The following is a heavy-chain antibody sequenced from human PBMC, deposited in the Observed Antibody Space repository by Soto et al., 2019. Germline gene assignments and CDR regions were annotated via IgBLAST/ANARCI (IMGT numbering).Heavy chain of an antibody. Sequence: GASVKVSCKASGGAFNSFGVSWVRQAPGRGLEWMGRIIPALGITNYAQKLQGRVTITADKSTSTAYLDLSSLRSGDKAVYYCARGNRYCGGGSCYGPTDCGGQGTVVTVPS. J-gene: IGHJ4*02. CDR1: GGAFNSFG. CDR2: IIPALGIT. CDR3: ARGNRYCGGGSCYGPTDC. V-gene: IGHV1-69*04. D-gene: IGHD2-15*01.